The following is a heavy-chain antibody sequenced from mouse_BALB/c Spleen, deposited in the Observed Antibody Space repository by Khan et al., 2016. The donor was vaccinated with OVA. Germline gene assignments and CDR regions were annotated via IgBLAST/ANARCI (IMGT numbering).Heavy chain of an antibody. CDR3: ARSASYGNYVEAWFAY. J-gene: IGHJ3*01. D-gene: IGHD2-10*01. Sequence: VQLQQSGPELVKPGGSMKISCKASGDSFTGYTMNWMKQSHGKNLEWIGLINPYNGGTSYNQKFKGKATLTVDKSSSTAYMELLSLTSEDSAVYYGARSASYGNYVEAWFAYWGQGTLVTVSA. CDR2: INPYNGGT. CDR1: GDSFTGYT. V-gene: IGHV1-18*01.